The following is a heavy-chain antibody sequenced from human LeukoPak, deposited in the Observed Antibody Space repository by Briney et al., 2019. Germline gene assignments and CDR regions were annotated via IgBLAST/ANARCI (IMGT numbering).Heavy chain of an antibody. D-gene: IGHD3-22*01. CDR3: ARWPDDSSGY. CDR2: INRNSGDA. V-gene: IGHV1-2*02. Sequence: GASVKVSCKASGYTFTGYYIHWVRQAPGQGLEWMGWINRNSGDANYAQKFQGRVTMTRDTSISTAYMELSRLRSDDTAVYYCARWPDDSSGYWGQGTLVTVSS. J-gene: IGHJ4*02. CDR1: GYTFTGYY.